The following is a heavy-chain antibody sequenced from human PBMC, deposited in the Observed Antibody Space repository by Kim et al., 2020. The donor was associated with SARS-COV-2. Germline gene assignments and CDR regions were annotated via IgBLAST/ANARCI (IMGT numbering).Heavy chain of an antibody. CDR2: VNAGNGNT. CDR1: GYTFTTYT. V-gene: IGHV1-3*01. J-gene: IGHJ4*02. CDR3: ARGLAPNNWNDVCFDS. D-gene: IGHD1-20*01. Sequence: ASVKVSCKTSGYTFTTYTMHWVRQAPGQGLEWMGWVNAGNGNTRYSQKFQGRVSITKDTSATTVYMDLSSLRSEDTAVYYCARGLAPNNWNDVCFDSWGQGTVVTVSS.